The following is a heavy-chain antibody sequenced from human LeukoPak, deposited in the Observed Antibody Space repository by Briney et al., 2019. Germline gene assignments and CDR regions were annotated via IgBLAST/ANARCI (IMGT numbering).Heavy chain of an antibody. CDR2: SRNKANSYST. D-gene: IGHD3-10*01. CDR3: VRLPRGAMNYYMTS. Sequence: GGSLRLSCAASGFTFSDHYMDWVRQAPGKGLEWVGRSRNKANSYSTTFGKSVKGRLTISRDESENSLYLQLNSLKTEDTGVYYCVRLPRGAMNYYMTSGAKGPRSPSP. V-gene: IGHV3-72*01. J-gene: IGHJ6*03. CDR1: GFTFSDHY.